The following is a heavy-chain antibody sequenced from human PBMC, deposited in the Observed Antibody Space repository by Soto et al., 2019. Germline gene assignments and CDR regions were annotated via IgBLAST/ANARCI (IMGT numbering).Heavy chain of an antibody. J-gene: IGHJ4*02. CDR3: ARGGGSDSFDY. CDR1: GASITFGGYS. Sequence: SEPLSLTCTVSGASITFGGYSWSWIRQTPGKGLEWIGYINHLETTFYNPSFESRLTLSIDRAKNQFSLKLHSMSAADRAVYFCARGGGSDSFDYWGQGMLVTVSS. CDR2: INHLETT. V-gene: IGHV4-30-2*01. D-gene: IGHD1-26*01.